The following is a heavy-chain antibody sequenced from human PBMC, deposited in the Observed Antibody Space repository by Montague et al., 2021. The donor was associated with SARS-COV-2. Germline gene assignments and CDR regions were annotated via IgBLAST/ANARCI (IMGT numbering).Heavy chain of an antibody. J-gene: IGHJ3*01. D-gene: IGHD3-22*01. CDR2: IYYSGST. CDR1: GGSISSSSYY. CDR3: ARFPTSYYYDSKVAPATPDAFNF. Sequence: SETLSLTCTVSGGSISSSSYYWGWIRQPPGKGLEWIGSIYYSGSTYYNPSLKSRVTISVDTSKNQFSLKLSSVTAADTAVYYCARFPTSYYYDSKVAPATPDAFNFWGQGTMVTVSS. V-gene: IGHV4-39*01.